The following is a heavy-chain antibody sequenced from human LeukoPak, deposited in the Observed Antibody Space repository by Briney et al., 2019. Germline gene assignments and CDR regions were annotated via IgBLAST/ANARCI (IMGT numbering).Heavy chain of an antibody. Sequence: SETLSLTCAVYGGSFSGYYWSWIRQPPGKGLEWIGEINHSGSTNYNPSLKSRVTISVDTSKNQFSLKLSSVTAADTAVYYCARDRGLDYYDSSGYFDAFDIWGQGTMVTVSS. V-gene: IGHV4-34*01. CDR1: GGSFSGYY. D-gene: IGHD3-22*01. CDR3: ARDRGLDYYDSSGYFDAFDI. CDR2: INHSGST. J-gene: IGHJ3*02.